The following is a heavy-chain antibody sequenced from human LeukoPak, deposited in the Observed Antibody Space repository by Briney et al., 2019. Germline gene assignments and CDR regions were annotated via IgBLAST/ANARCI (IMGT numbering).Heavy chain of an antibody. J-gene: IGHJ4*02. V-gene: IGHV3-48*01. CDR1: GFTFSSYN. D-gene: IGHD3-22*01. CDR2: ISSTGSTR. Sequence: GGSLRLSCAASGFTFSSYNMNWVRQAPGRGLEWISYISSTGSTRYHADSVKGRFTISRDNAKNSLYLQMSSLRAEDTAVYYCARFTETSGSYWASPKRFFDYWGQGTLVTVSS. CDR3: ARFTETSGSYWASPKRFFDY.